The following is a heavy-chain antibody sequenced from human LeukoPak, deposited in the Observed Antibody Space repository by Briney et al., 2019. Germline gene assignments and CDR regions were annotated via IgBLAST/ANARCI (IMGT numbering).Heavy chain of an antibody. J-gene: IGHJ4*02. CDR2: ISEDGSSK. CDR1: GFTFSNYA. D-gene: IGHD3-10*01. V-gene: IGHV3-30*04. Sequence: GGSLRLSCAASGFTFSNYAVHWVRQARGEGLQRVTIISEDGSSKYYADSVKGRFTISRDNSRNTVYLQINSLRAEDTAVYYCAKEGTDYYSSGGFQGYYFDYWGQGTLVTVSS. CDR3: AKEGTDYYSSGGFQGYYFDY.